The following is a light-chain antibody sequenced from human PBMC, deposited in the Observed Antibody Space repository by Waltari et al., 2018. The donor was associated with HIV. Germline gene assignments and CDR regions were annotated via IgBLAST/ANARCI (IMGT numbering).Light chain of an antibody. CDR1: SSNLGRNS. CDR2: RSD. J-gene: IGLJ3*02. CDR3: AAWDHGLTGPNWV. V-gene: IGLV1-47*01. Sequence: QSVLTQPPSTSGTPGQGVTISCSGISSNLGRNSVYWYRHPPGTTPKPLIYRSDQRPSGVPDRFSASKSGTSASLAISGLQSEDEAVYYCAAWDHGLTGPNWVFGGGTRLTVL.